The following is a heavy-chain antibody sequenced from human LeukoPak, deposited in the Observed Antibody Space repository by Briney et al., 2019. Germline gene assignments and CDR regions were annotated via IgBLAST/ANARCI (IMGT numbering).Heavy chain of an antibody. CDR2: IKQDGSEK. CDR1: GFTLSSYW. Sequence: GGSLRLSCAASGFTLSSYWMNWVRQAPGKGLEWVANIKQDGSEKYYVDSVKGRFTISRDNAKNSLYLQMNSLRAEDTAVYYCAREGLFGVVNYWGQGTLVTVSS. CDR3: AREGLFGVVNY. V-gene: IGHV3-7*01. J-gene: IGHJ4*02. D-gene: IGHD3-3*01.